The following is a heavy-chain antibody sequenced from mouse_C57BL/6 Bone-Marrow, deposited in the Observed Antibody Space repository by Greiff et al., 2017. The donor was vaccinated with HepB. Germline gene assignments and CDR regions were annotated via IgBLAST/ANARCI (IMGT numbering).Heavy chain of an antibody. CDR1: GFSLTSYG. CDR3: ARNPLYYYGSSPYYFDY. CDR2: IWSGGST. J-gene: IGHJ2*01. V-gene: IGHV2-2*01. Sequence: VQLQESGPGLVQPSQSLSITCTVSGFSLTSYGVHWVRQSPGKGLEWLGVIWSGGSTDYNAAFISRLSISKDNSKSQVFFKMNSLQADDTAIYYCARNPLYYYGSSPYYFDYWGQGTTLTVSS. D-gene: IGHD1-1*01.